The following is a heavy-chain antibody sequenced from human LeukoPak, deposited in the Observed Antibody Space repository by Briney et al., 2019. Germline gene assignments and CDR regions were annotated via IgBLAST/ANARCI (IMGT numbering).Heavy chain of an antibody. D-gene: IGHD1-26*01. CDR2: IYPGDSDT. CDR1: GYTFTTYW. V-gene: IGHV5-51*01. CDR3: ARHSYSGSYYGKYYFDY. J-gene: IGHJ4*02. Sequence: GESLKISCKGSGYTFTTYWIGWVRQMPGKGLERMGIIYPGDSDTTYSPSFQGQVTISADKSISTAYLQWRSLQASDTAIYYCARHSYSGSYYGKYYFDYWGQGTLVTVSS.